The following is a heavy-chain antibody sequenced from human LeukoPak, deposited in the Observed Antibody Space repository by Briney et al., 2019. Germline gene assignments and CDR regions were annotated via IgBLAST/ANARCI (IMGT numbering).Heavy chain of an antibody. CDR1: GYTFTSYA. Sequence: ASVKVSCKASGYTFTSYAMHWVRQAPGQRLEWMGWSNAGNGNTKYSQEFQGRVTITRDTSASTDYMELSSLRSEDMAVYYCAREGDFWSGHRYYFDYWGQGTLVTVSS. CDR3: AREGDFWSGHRYYFDY. V-gene: IGHV1-3*02. CDR2: SNAGNGNT. J-gene: IGHJ4*02. D-gene: IGHD3-3*01.